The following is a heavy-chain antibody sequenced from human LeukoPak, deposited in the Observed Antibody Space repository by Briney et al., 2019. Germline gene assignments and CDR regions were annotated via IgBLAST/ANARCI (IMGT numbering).Heavy chain of an antibody. CDR1: GFIFSSFE. D-gene: IGHD1-26*01. J-gene: IGHJ6*02. V-gene: IGHV3-15*01. Sequence: PGGSLRLSCAASGFIFSSFEVNWVRQAPGKGLEWVGRIKSKTDGGTTDYAAPVKGRFTISRDDSKNTLYLQMNSLKTEDTAVYYCTTDLPQRIVGATVYYYYGMDVWGQGTTVTVSS. CDR2: IKSKTDGGTT. CDR3: TTDLPQRIVGATVYYYYGMDV.